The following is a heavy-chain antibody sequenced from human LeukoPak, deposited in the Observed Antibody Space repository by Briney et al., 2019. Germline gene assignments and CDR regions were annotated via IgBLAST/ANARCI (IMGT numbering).Heavy chain of an antibody. V-gene: IGHV4-61*02. D-gene: IGHD6-19*01. J-gene: IGHJ4*02. Sequence: PSETLSLTCTVSGGSISSGSYYWSWIRQPAGKGLEWIGRIYTSGSTNYNPSLKSRVTISVDTSKNQFSLKLSSVTAADTAVYYCAKTVAGIIDYWGQGTLVTVSS. CDR1: GGSISSGSYY. CDR3: AKTVAGIIDY. CDR2: IYTSGST.